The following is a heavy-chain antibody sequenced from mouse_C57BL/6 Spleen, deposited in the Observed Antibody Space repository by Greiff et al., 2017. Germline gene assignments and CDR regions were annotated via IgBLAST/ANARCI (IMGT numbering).Heavy chain of an antibody. D-gene: IGHD1-1*01. Sequence: QVQLQQSGAELMKPGASVKLSCKATGYTFTGYWIEWVKQRPGHGLEWIGEILPGSGSTNYNEKFKGKATFTADTSSNTAYMQLSSLTTEDSAIYYCARRVDYYGSSRYYFDYWGQGTTLTVSS. CDR3: ARRVDYYGSSRYYFDY. CDR1: GYTFTGYW. J-gene: IGHJ2*01. V-gene: IGHV1-9*01. CDR2: ILPGSGST.